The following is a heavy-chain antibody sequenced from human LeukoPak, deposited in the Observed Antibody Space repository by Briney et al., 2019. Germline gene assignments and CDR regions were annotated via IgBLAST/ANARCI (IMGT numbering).Heavy chain of an antibody. Sequence: SVKVSCKASGGTFSSYAISWVRQAPGQGLEWMGGIIPIFGTANYAQKFQGRVTMTTDTSTSTAYMELRSLRSDDTAVYYCAVGVTTSFHFDYWGQGTLVTVSS. CDR3: AVGVTTSFHFDY. CDR1: GGTFSSYA. J-gene: IGHJ4*02. CDR2: IIPIFGTA. V-gene: IGHV1-69*05. D-gene: IGHD4-17*01.